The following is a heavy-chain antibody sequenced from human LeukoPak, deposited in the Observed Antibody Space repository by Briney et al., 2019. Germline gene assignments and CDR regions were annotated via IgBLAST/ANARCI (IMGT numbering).Heavy chain of an antibody. V-gene: IGHV1-69*04. CDR2: IIPILGIA. CDR1: GGTFSSYA. J-gene: IGHJ6*02. D-gene: IGHD3-10*01. Sequence: GASVKVSCKASGGTFSSYAISWVRQAPGQGLEWMGRIIPILGIANYAQKFQGRVTITADKSTSTAYMELSSLRSEDTAVYYCVRDDARFGELSSYYYGMDVWGQGTTVTVSS. CDR3: VRDDARFGELSSYYYGMDV.